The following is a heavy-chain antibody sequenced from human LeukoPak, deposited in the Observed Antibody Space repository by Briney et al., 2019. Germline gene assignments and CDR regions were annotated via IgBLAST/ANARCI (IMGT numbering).Heavy chain of an antibody. D-gene: IGHD2-15*01. V-gene: IGHV1-18*01. CDR1: GYNLRSHG. CDR3: ARVSLGYCSGGSCYSAFDY. J-gene: IGHJ4*02. CDR2: ISGYNGDI. Sequence: ASVKVSCKASGYNLRSHGITWVRQARGQGLEWMGWISGYNGDIKEAQKFQGRLTMTTETSTSTAYMELSSLRSEDTAVYYCARVSLGYCSGGSCYSAFDYWGQGTLVTVSS.